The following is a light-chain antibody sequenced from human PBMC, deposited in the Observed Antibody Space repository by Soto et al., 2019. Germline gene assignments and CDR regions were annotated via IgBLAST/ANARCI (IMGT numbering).Light chain of an antibody. CDR1: HSVGSN. J-gene: IGKJ4*01. CDR2: DAS. Sequence: VMTQSPTTLSVSPGERATLSCRASHSVGSNLAWYQQNPGQAPRLLIYDASSRATGIPDRFSGGGSGTDFTLTISRLEPEDFAVYYCQQFSSYPLTFGGGTKVDIK. CDR3: QQFSSYPLT. V-gene: IGKV3-20*01.